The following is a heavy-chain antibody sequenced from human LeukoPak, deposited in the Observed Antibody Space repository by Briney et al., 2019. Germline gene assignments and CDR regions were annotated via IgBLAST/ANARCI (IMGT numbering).Heavy chain of an antibody. V-gene: IGHV1-8*01. D-gene: IGHD2-2*02. CDR1: GYTFTSYD. CDR3: ARTGYCSSTSCYTFHYYYYYGMDV. J-gene: IGHJ6*02. Sequence: AASVKVSCKASGYTFTSYDINWVRQATGQGLEWMGWMNPNSGNTGYAQKFQGRVTMTRNTSRSTAYMELSSLRSEATAVYYCARTGYCSSTSCYTFHYYYYYGMDVWGQGTTVTVSS. CDR2: MNPNSGNT.